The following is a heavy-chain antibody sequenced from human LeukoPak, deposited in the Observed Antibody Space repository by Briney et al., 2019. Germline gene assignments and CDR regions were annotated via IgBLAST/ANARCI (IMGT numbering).Heavy chain of an antibody. Sequence: GGSLRLSCAGSGFSFSSNIMSWVRQPPGRGVEWVSAISNNGGHTDYADSVKGRFTISRDNSKSTLYLHIDSLRAEDTAVYYCARDEDTSALSEYWGQGTLVTVSS. D-gene: IGHD2/OR15-2a*01. CDR2: ISNNGGHT. V-gene: IGHV3-23*01. CDR1: GFSFSSNI. CDR3: ARDEDTSALSEY. J-gene: IGHJ4*02.